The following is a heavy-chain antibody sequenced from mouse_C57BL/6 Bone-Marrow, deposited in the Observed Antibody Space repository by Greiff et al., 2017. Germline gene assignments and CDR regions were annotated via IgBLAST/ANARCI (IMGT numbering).Heavy chain of an antibody. CDR3: AFDGYPFAY. D-gene: IGHD2-3*01. J-gene: IGHJ3*01. CDR1: GFNIKDYY. CDR2: IDPEDGET. Sequence: VQLKESGAELVKPGASVKFSCTASGFNIKDYYMHWVKQRTEQGLAWIGRIDPEDGETKYAPKFQGKVTITADTSSNTAYLQLSSLTSEDTAVYYCAFDGYPFAYWGQGTLVTVSA. V-gene: IGHV14-2*01.